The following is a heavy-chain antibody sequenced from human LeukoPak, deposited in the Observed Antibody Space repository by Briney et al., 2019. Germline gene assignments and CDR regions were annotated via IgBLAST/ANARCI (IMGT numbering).Heavy chain of an antibody. CDR2: ISSTGSYI. J-gene: IGHJ6*03. CDR1: GFTFSACS. Sequence: GGSLRLSCAASGFTFSACSMTWVRQAPGKGLEWVSSISSTGSYIYYADSVKGRFTISRDNAKNSLSLQMNSLRAEDTAVYYCARSLSGYYVGNYYYYYMDVWGKGTTVSVSS. V-gene: IGHV3-21*01. D-gene: IGHD3-3*01. CDR3: ARSLSGYYVGNYYYYYMDV.